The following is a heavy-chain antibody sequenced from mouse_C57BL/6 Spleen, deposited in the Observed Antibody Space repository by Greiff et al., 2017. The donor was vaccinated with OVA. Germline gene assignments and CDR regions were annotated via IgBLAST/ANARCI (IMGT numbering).Heavy chain of an antibody. CDR1: GYTFTSYW. CDR3: ARWGDLGYPYDAMDD. J-gene: IGHJ4*01. V-gene: IGHV1-61*01. CDR2: IYPSDSET. D-gene: IGHD2-2*01. Sequence: QVQLQQPGAELVRPGSSVKLSCKASGYTFTSYWMDWVKQRPGQGLEWIGNIYPSDSETHYNQKFKDKATLTVDKSSSTAYMQLSSLTSEDSAVYYGARWGDLGYPYDAMDDWGKGTTVTVSS.